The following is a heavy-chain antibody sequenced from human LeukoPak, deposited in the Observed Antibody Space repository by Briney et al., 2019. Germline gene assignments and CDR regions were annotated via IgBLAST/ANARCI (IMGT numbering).Heavy chain of an antibody. V-gene: IGHV1-2*06. Sequence: ASVKVSCKASGYTFTGYYMHWVRQAPGQGLEWMGRINPNSGGTNYAQKFQGRVTMIRDTSISTAYMELSRLRSDDTAVYYCARDVYYYDSSGSDAFDIWGQGTMVTVSS. D-gene: IGHD3-22*01. CDR3: ARDVYYYDSSGSDAFDI. CDR2: INPNSGGT. J-gene: IGHJ3*02. CDR1: GYTFTGYY.